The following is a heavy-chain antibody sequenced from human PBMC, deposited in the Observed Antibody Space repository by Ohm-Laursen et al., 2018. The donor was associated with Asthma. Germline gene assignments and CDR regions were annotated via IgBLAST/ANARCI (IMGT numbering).Heavy chain of an antibody. CDR1: GYTFSRYS. CDR3: GRVYSSSWDP. CDR2: ISTASSFI. V-gene: IGHV3-21*04. J-gene: IGHJ5*02. Sequence: SLRLSCSASGYTFSRYSIHWVRQIPGKGLEWVASISTASSFIYYADSVRGRFTTSRDNARNSVYLQMSSLRADDTAVYYCGRVYSSSWDPRGQGTLVTVSS. D-gene: IGHD6-13*01.